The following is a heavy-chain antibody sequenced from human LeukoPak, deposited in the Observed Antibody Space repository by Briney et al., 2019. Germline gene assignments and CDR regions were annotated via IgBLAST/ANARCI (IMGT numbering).Heavy chain of an antibody. CDR2: IYSGGST. CDR1: GFAVSSNY. V-gene: IGHV3-66*01. Sequence: GGSLRLSCAASGFAVSSNYLNWVRRAPGQGLEWVSVIYSGGSTYYADSVKGRFTISRDNSKNTVYLQMNSLRAEDTAVYYCARALESSGWYPPFDYWGQGTLVTVSS. CDR3: ARALESSGWYPPFDY. J-gene: IGHJ4*02. D-gene: IGHD6-19*01.